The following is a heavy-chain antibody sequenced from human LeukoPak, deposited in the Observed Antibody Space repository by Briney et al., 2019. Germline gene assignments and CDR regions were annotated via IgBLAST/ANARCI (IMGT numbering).Heavy chain of an antibody. CDR1: GFTFSDYY. CDR2: ISSSGSTI. Sequence: GGSLTLSCAASGFTFSDYYMSWIRQAPGKGLEWVSYISSSGSTIYYADSVKGRFTISRDNAKNSLYLQMNSLRAEDTAVYYCASRSGYSYGYRRRLQIDYWGQGTLVTVSS. CDR3: ASRSGYSYGYRRRLQIDY. V-gene: IGHV3-11*04. J-gene: IGHJ4*02. D-gene: IGHD5-18*01.